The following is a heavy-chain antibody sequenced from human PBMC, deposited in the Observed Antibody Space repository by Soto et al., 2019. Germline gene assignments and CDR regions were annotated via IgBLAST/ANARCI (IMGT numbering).Heavy chain of an antibody. D-gene: IGHD3-10*01. J-gene: IGHJ6*01. CDR3: AKYEFGESPGSGMDV. CDR2: ISYDGSNK. Sequence: GGSLRLSCAASGFTFSSYGMHWVRQAPGKGLEWVAVISYDGSNKYYADSVKGRFTISRDNSKNTLYLQMNSLRAEDTAVYYCAKYEFGESPGSGMDVWGQGTTVTVSS. V-gene: IGHV3-30*18. CDR1: GFTFSSYG.